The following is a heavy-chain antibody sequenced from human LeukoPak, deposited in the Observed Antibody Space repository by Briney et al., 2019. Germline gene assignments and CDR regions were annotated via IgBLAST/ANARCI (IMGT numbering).Heavy chain of an antibody. J-gene: IGHJ4*02. Sequence: GGSLRLPCAASGFTFADYTMHWVRQAPGKSLEWLALITRDASGTYYADSVKGRFTISRDNSQNSLYLQMTNLRTEDTALYFCANEKTLTFDHWGRGTLVTVSS. CDR2: ITRDASGT. D-gene: IGHD3-9*01. V-gene: IGHV3-43*01. CDR1: GFTFADYT. CDR3: ANEKTLTFDH.